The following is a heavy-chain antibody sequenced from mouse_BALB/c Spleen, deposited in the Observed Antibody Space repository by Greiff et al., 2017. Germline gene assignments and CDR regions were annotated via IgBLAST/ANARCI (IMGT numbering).Heavy chain of an antibody. CDR3: TREGD. CDR2: IYPGSGST. V-gene: IGHV1S22*01. J-gene: IGHJ3*01. CDR1: GYTFTSYW. Sequence: LQQSGSELVRPGASVKLSCKASGYTFTSYWMHWVKQRPGQGLEWIGNIYPGSGSTNYAEKFKSKGTLTVDTSSSTVYMHLSSLTSEDSAVYDGTREGDWGQGTLVTVSA.